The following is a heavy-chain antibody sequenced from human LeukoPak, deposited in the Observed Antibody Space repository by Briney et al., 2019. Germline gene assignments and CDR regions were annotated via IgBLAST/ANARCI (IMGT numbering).Heavy chain of an antibody. J-gene: IGHJ3*02. Sequence: SETLSLTCAVSGYSISSGYYWGWIRQPPGKGLEWVGSIYHSGSTYYNPSLKSRVAISVDTSKNQFSLKLSSVTAADTAVYYCXXAXAGPXPAFDIWGQGTMVTVSS. V-gene: IGHV4-38-2*01. CDR3: XXAXAGPXPAFDI. CDR2: IYHSGST. D-gene: IGHD6-13*01. CDR1: GYSISSGYY.